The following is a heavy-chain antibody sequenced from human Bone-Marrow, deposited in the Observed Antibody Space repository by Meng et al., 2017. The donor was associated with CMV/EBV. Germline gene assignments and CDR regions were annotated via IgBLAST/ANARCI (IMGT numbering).Heavy chain of an antibody. Sequence: GESLKISCAASGFTFSSYSMNWVRQAPGKGLEWVSSISSSSSYIYYADSVKGRFTISRDNAKNSLYLQMNSLRAEDTAVYYCARDGDRGIFGVGEDAFDIWGQGTMVTGSS. J-gene: IGHJ3*02. CDR3: ARDGDRGIFGVGEDAFDI. D-gene: IGHD3-3*01. CDR2: ISSSSSYI. V-gene: IGHV3-21*01. CDR1: GFTFSSYS.